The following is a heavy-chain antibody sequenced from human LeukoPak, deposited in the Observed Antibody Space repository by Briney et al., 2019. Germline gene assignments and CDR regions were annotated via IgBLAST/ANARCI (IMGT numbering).Heavy chain of an antibody. CDR1: GGSIGDSY. CDR2: IYYSGST. J-gene: IGHJ6*02. V-gene: IGHV4-59*01. CDR3: ARDYGMDV. Sequence: SETLSLTCTVSGGSIGDSYWSWIRQPPGKGLEWIGYIYYSGSTNYNPSLKSRVTISVDTSKNQFSLKLSSVTAADTAVYYCARDYGMDVWGQGTTVTVSS.